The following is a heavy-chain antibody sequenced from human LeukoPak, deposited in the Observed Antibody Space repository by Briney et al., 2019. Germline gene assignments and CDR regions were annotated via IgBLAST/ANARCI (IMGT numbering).Heavy chain of an antibody. J-gene: IGHJ3*02. CDR3: ARQGLYDSSGYYKRDAFDI. Sequence: SETLFLTCAVSGYSISSDYYWGWIRQPPGKGLEWIGSFYHSGSTYYNPSLKSRVTILVDTSKNQFSLKLSSVTAADTALYYCARQGLYDSSGYYKRDAFDIWGQGTMVTVSS. CDR2: FYHSGST. CDR1: GYSISSDYY. D-gene: IGHD3-22*01. V-gene: IGHV4-38-2*01.